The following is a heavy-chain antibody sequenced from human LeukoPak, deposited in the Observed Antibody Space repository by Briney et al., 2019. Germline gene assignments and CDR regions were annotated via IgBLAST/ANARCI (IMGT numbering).Heavy chain of an antibody. CDR1: GFTFNNAW. V-gene: IGHV3-15*01. CDR2: IYSKTDGGTA. Sequence: TGGSLRLSCAASGFTFNNAWMNWVRQAPGRGLEWVGRIYSKTDGGTADYAAPVKGRFTISRDDSKNTLWLQMNSLKTEDTAVYYCTTGFFGVVNDAFDIWGQGTMVIVSS. J-gene: IGHJ3*02. CDR3: TTGFFGVVNDAFDI. D-gene: IGHD3-3*01.